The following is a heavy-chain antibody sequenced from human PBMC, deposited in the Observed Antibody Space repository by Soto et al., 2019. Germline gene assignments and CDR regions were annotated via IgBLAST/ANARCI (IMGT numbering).Heavy chain of an antibody. Sequence: GGSLRLSCAASGFAFSSYWMHWVRQVPGKGLVWVSRIKTDGTSISYAESVKGRFTTSRDNAKNTLFLQMNNLRVEDTAVYYCTTLVVPGVPQSYWGQGTLVTVSS. CDR3: TTLVVPGVPQSY. CDR2: IKTDGTSI. V-gene: IGHV3-74*01. D-gene: IGHD2-15*01. J-gene: IGHJ1*01. CDR1: GFAFSSYW.